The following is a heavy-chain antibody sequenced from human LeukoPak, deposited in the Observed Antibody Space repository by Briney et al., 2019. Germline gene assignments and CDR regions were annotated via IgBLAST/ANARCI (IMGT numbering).Heavy chain of an antibody. J-gene: IGHJ4*02. CDR3: ANSDSSGYPLDY. CDR1: GFTLSSYG. D-gene: IGHD3-22*01. Sequence: GGSLRLSCAASGFTLSSYGMHWVRQAPGKGLEWVAVISYDGSNKYYADSVKGRFTISRDNSKNTLYLQMNSLRAEDTAVYYCANSDSSGYPLDYWGQGTLVTVSS. CDR2: ISYDGSNK. V-gene: IGHV3-30*18.